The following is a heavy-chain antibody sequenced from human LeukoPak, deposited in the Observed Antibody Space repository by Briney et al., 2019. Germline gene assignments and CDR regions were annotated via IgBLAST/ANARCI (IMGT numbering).Heavy chain of an antibody. Sequence: ASVKVSCKASGYTFTSYGISWVRQAPGQRLEWMGWISAYNGNTNYAQKLQGRVTMTTDTSTSTAYMELRSLRSDDTAVYYCARAGWVAAARFPRYWYFDLWGRGTLVTVSS. J-gene: IGHJ2*01. V-gene: IGHV1-18*04. CDR3: ARAGWVAAARFPRYWYFDL. D-gene: IGHD6-13*01. CDR2: ISAYNGNT. CDR1: GYTFTSYG.